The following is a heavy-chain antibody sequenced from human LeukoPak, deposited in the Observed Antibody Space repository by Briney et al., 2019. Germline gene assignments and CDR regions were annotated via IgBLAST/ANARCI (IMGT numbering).Heavy chain of an antibody. Sequence: PGRSLRLSCAASGFTFSSCWMHWVRQAPGKGLVWVSRINNDGSSTSYADSVKGRFTISRDNAKNTLYLAMNSLRDEDTAVYYCASVVGGYYPPVEAFDIWGQGTMVTVSS. CDR1: GFTFSSCW. V-gene: IGHV3-74*01. CDR3: ASVVGGYYPPVEAFDI. J-gene: IGHJ3*02. CDR2: INNDGSST. D-gene: IGHD3-3*01.